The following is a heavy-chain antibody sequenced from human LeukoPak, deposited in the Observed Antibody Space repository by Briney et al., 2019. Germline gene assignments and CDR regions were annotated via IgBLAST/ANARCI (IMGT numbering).Heavy chain of an antibody. J-gene: IGHJ4*02. CDR3: ATPPRRGIYYFDY. V-gene: IGHV3-23*01. CDR2: ISGSGGST. Sequence: GGSLRLSCAASGFTVSNNYMSWVRQAPGKGLEWVSAISGSGGSTYYADSVKGRFTISRDNSKNTLYLQMNSLRAEDTAVYYCATPPRRGIYYFDYWGQGTLVTVSS. CDR1: GFTVSNNY. D-gene: IGHD6-25*01.